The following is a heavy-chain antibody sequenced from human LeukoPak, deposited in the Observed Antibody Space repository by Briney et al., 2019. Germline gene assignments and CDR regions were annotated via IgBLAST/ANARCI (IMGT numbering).Heavy chain of an antibody. CDR1: GFTFNTYV. J-gene: IGHJ4*02. V-gene: IGHV3-23*01. Sequence: GGSLRLSCAASGFTFNTYVMTWVRQAPGKGLEWVSGISDNGVTTYYADSVRGRFTISRDNSKNTLYLQMNSLRAEDTAVYYCAREREGATTHWGQGTLVTVSS. CDR3: AREREGATTH. CDR2: ISDNGVTT. D-gene: IGHD1-26*01.